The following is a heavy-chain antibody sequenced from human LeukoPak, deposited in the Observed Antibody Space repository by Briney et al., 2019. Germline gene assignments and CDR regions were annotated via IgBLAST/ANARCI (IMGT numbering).Heavy chain of an antibody. CDR2: INHSGST. V-gene: IGHV4-34*01. CDR3: ARKDTAMATDY. Sequence: SETLSLTCAVYGGSFSGYYWSWIRQPPGKGLEWIGEINHSGSTNYNPSLRSRVTISVDTSKNQFSLKLRSVTASDTAVYYCARKDTAMATDYWGQGTLVTVSS. D-gene: IGHD5-18*01. J-gene: IGHJ4*02. CDR1: GGSFSGYY.